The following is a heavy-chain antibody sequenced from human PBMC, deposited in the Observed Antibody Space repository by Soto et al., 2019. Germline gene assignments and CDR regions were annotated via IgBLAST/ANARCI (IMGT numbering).Heavy chain of an antibody. J-gene: IGHJ5*02. CDR3: ARGRNYYDYIWGSYRSYGWFDP. CDR2: IYHSGST. V-gene: IGHV4-30-4*01. CDR1: GGSISSGDYY. Sequence: SETLSLTCTVSGGSISSGDYYWSWIRQPPGKGLEWIGYIYHSGSTNYNPSLKSRVTISVDTSKNQFSLKLSSVTAADTAVYYCARGRNYYDYIWGSYRSYGWFDPWGQGTLVTVSS. D-gene: IGHD3-16*02.